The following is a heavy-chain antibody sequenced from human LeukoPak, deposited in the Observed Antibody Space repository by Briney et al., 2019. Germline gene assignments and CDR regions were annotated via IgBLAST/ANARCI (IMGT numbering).Heavy chain of an antibody. V-gene: IGHV4-34*01. D-gene: IGHD1-26*01. CDR3: ASMYSGSYLRSYYGMDV. CDR2: INHSGST. J-gene: IGHJ6*02. CDR1: GGSFSGYY. Sequence: PSETLSLTCAVYGGSFSGYYWSWTRQPPGKGLEWIGEINHSGSTNYNPSLKSRVTISVDTSKNQFSLKLSSVTAADTAVYYCASMYSGSYLRSYYGMDVWGQGTTVTVSS.